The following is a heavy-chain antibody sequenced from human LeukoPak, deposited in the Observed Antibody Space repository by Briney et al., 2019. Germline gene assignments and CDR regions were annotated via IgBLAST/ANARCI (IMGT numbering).Heavy chain of an antibody. CDR1: GYSISSGYY. V-gene: IGHV4-38-2*01. Sequence: SETLFLTCAVSGYSISSGYYWGWIRPPPGKGLEWIGSIYHSGTTYYNPSLKSRVTISVDTSKNQLSLKLSSVTAADTAVYYCARRTMVATVDYWGQGTLVTVSS. CDR3: ARRTMVATVDY. CDR2: IYHSGTT. J-gene: IGHJ4*02. D-gene: IGHD5-12*01.